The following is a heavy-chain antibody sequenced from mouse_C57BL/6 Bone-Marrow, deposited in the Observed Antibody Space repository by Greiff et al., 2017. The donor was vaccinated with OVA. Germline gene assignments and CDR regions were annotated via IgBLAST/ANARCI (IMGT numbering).Heavy chain of an antibody. D-gene: IGHD2-3*01. Sequence: VQVVESGPGLVAPSQSLSITCTVSGFSLTSYGVSWVRQPPGTGLEWLGVIWGDVRTNYHSALISRLSISKDNSKSQVFLKLNSLQTDDTATYYCAKGGGWLLLFAYWGQGTLVTVAA. CDR3: AKGGGWLLLFAY. CDR1: GFSLTSYG. CDR2: IWGDVRT. V-gene: IGHV2-3*01. J-gene: IGHJ3*01.